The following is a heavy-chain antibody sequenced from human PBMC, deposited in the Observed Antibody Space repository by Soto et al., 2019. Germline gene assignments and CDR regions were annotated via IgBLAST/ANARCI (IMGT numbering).Heavy chain of an antibody. V-gene: IGHV2-5*02. CDR3: AHRLGGSGRNNWFDP. D-gene: IGHD3-10*01. J-gene: IGHJ5*02. Sequence: QITLKESGPPLVKPTQTLTLTCTFSGFSLSTSGVGVGWIRQPPGKALEWLALIYWDDDKRYSPSLKSRLIITKDTSKNQVVLTMTNMDPVDTATYYCAHRLGGSGRNNWFDPWGQGTLVTVSS. CDR2: IYWDDDK. CDR1: GFSLSTSGVG.